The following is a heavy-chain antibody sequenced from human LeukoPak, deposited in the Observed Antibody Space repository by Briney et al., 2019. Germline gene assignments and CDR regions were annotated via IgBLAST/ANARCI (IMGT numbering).Heavy chain of an antibody. J-gene: IGHJ5*02. Sequence: PGGSLRLSCAASGFTFSSYSMNWVRQAPGKGLEWVSSISSSSSYIYYADSVKGRFTISRDNSKNTLYLQMNSLRAEDTAVYYCARAGAVAGREYNWFDPWGQGTLVTVSS. V-gene: IGHV3-21*01. CDR3: ARAGAVAGREYNWFDP. CDR2: ISSSSSYI. D-gene: IGHD6-19*01. CDR1: GFTFSSYS.